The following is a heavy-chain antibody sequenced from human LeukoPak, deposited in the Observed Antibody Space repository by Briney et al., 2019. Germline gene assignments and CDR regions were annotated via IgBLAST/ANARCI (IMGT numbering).Heavy chain of an antibody. J-gene: IGHJ3*01. CDR2: IYQSGTT. CDR1: GGSISSGAYA. Sequence: SETLSLTCAVAGGSISSGAYAGSWIRQSSGKGLEWIGNIYQSGTTIYNPSLKSRVTISLDSSKTQFSLRLSSVTAADTAVYYCARGVNMAFDVWGQGTVVTVS. CDR3: ARGVNMAFDV. V-gene: IGHV4-30-2*06. D-gene: IGHD2/OR15-2a*01.